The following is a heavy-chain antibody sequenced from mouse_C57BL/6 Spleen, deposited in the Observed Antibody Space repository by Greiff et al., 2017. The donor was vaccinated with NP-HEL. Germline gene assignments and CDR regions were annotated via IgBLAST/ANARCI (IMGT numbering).Heavy chain of an antibody. CDR3: ARNKDGSYYGYDDWYFDG. J-gene: IGHJ1*03. V-gene: IGHV2-9-1*01. D-gene: IGHD2-2*01. CDR2: IWTVGGT. Sequence: QVQLKESGPGLVAPSQSLSITCTVSGFSLTSYAISWVRQPPGKGLEWLGVIWTVGGTNYNSALKSRLSISKDNSKSQVFLKMNSLQTDETARYYCARNKDGSYYGYDDWYFDGWGTGTTVTVSS. CDR1: GFSLTSYA.